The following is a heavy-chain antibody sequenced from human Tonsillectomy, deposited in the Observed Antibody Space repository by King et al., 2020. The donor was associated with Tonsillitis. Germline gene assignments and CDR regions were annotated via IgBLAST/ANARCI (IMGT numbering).Heavy chain of an antibody. CDR1: GFTFSSYN. CDR2: ISINGTYI. D-gene: IGHD3-3*01. V-gene: IGHV3-21*01. Sequence: DVQLVESGGGLVKPGGSLRLSCAASGFTFSSYNMTLVRQAPGKWLEWVSSISINGTYIFYADSVKGRFTISRDNAKNPLYLQMNSLRAEDTGVYYCARDSNDFWSGYYNHWGQGTLVTVSS. CDR3: ARDSNDFWSGYYNH. J-gene: IGHJ5*02.